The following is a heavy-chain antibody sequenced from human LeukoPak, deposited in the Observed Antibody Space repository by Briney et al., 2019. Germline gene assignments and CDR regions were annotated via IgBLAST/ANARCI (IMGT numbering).Heavy chain of an antibody. J-gene: IGHJ6*04. CDR1: GFTFSSYS. D-gene: IGHD3-10*01. CDR2: ISSSSSYI. CDR3: ARDQGYYGSGSYLGPYYYYGMDV. Sequence: GGSLRLSCAASGFTFSSYSMNWVRQAPGKGLEWVSSISSSSSYIYCADPVKGRFTISRDNAKNPLYLQMNSLRAEDTAVYYCARDQGYYGSGSYLGPYYYYGMDVWGKGTTVTVSS. V-gene: IGHV3-21*01.